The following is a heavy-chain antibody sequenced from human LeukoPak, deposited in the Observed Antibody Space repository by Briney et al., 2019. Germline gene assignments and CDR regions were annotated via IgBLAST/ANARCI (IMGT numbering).Heavy chain of an antibody. CDR2: IIPIFDIA. CDR1: GGTDSSHA. V-gene: IGHV1-69*05. Sequence: ASVKVSCKASGGTDSSHAISWVRQAPGQGLEWMGGIIPIFDIANYAQKFQDRVTITTDESTSTAYMELSSLRSEDTAVYYCARAPPIGGSYLRRVYYFDYWGQGTLVTVSS. J-gene: IGHJ4*02. CDR3: ARAPPIGGSYLRRVYYFDY. D-gene: IGHD1-26*01.